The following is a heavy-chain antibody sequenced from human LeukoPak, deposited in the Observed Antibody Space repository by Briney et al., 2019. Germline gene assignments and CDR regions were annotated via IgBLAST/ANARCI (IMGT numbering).Heavy chain of an antibody. J-gene: IGHJ4*02. CDR2: INPNSGGT. CDR1: GYIFTGYY. V-gene: IGHV1-2*02. Sequence: ASVKVSCKASGYIFTGYYMHWVRQAPGQGLEWMGWINPNSGGTNYAQKFQGRVTMTRDTSISTAYMELSSLRSEDTAVYYCARGGGDSSAFFDYWGQGTLVTVSS. CDR3: ARGGGDSSAFFDY. D-gene: IGHD3-22*01.